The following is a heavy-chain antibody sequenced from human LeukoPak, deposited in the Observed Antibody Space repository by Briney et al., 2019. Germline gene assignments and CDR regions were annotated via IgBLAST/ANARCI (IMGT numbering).Heavy chain of an antibody. CDR1: GFTFSDYY. Sequence: GGSLRLSCAASGFTFSDYYMSWIRQAPGKGLEWVSYISSSGSTIYYADSVKGRFTISRDNAKNSLYLQMNSLRAEDTAVYYCARDGIAARTSLYYYYYMDVWGKGTTVTVFS. D-gene: IGHD6-6*01. CDR3: ARDGIAARTSLYYYYYMDV. CDR2: ISSSGSTI. J-gene: IGHJ6*03. V-gene: IGHV3-11*04.